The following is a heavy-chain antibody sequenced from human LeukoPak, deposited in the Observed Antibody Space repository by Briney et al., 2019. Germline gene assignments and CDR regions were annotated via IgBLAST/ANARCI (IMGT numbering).Heavy chain of an antibody. Sequence: PGRSLRLSCAASGFSFGGYALHWVRQAPGKGLEWVASISWNSGDIVHADSVKGRFTISRDNAKNSLYLQMDSLRTEDTAVYYCARDQTGANDYWGQGTLVTVSS. V-gene: IGHV3-9*01. CDR1: GFSFGGYA. J-gene: IGHJ4*02. CDR3: ARDQTGANDY. CDR2: ISWNSGDI. D-gene: IGHD1-26*01.